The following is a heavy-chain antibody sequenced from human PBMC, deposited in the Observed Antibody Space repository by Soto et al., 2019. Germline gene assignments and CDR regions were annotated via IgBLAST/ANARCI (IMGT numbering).Heavy chain of an antibody. CDR2: ISYSGST. Sequence: QVQLQESGPGLVKPSQTLSLTCTVSGDSMTTVGYFWTWIRQHPGQGLEWIGFISYSGSTYYSSSLEGRVAISADSSKNQFSLKLNSVTAADTAVYYCTRGDYWGQGTLGTVS. J-gene: IGHJ4*02. CDR1: GDSMTTVGYF. V-gene: IGHV4-31*03. CDR3: TRGDY.